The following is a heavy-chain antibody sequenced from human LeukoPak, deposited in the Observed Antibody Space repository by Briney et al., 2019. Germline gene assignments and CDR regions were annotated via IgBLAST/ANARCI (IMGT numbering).Heavy chain of an antibody. Sequence: SVKVSCKASGGTFSSYTISWVRKPPGQGLEWMGRIIPILGIANYAQKFHGRVTITADKATSTAYKELSSLRSEDTAVYYCAKTVDSPCDPWGQGTLVPVSS. CDR1: GGTFSSYT. D-gene: IGHD1-14*01. CDR3: AKTVDSPCDP. J-gene: IGHJ5*02. CDR2: IIPILGIA. V-gene: IGHV1-69*02.